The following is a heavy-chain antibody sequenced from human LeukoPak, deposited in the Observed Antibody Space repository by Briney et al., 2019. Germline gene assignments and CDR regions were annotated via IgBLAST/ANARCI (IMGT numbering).Heavy chain of an antibody. CDR1: GDSISSGNY. V-gene: IGHV4-4*02. CDR2: IYQSGIT. J-gene: IGHJ4*02. CDR3: ARDPRPRGCWFYFDY. D-gene: IGHD3-9*01. Sequence: SGTLSLTCGVSGDSISSGNYWNWVRQPPGKGLEWIGDIYQSGITNYNPSLKSRVTMSVDKSKNEFSLKLDSVTAADTAVYYCARDPRPRGCWFYFDYWGQGILVTVSS.